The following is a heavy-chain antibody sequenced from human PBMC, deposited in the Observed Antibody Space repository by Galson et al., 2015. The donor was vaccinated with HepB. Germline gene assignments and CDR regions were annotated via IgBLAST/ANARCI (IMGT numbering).Heavy chain of an antibody. D-gene: IGHD4-11*01. V-gene: IGHV4-30-4*01. CDR2: ISYSGSA. Sequence: TLSLTCTVSGASLSSGDSYWSWIRQSPGKGLEWLAYISYSGSAYYNPSLKSRLTISTDTSRGQFSLKLSSVTAADTAVYYCARLHVTRMTTTIPPFFDYWGQGTLVTVSS. J-gene: IGHJ4*02. CDR3: ARLHVTRMTTTIPPFFDY. CDR1: GASLSSGDSY.